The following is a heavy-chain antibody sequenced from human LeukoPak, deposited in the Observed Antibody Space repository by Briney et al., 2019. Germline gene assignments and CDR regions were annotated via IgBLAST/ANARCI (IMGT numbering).Heavy chain of an antibody. Sequence: SETLSLTCTVSGGSISSYYWSWIRQPPGKGLEWIGYIYCSGSTNYNPSLKSRVTISVDTSKNQFSLKLSSVTAADTAVYYCARHYYDSSGYYYVFDYWGQGTLVTVSS. CDR2: IYCSGST. CDR1: GGSISSYY. D-gene: IGHD3-22*01. J-gene: IGHJ4*02. CDR3: ARHYYDSSGYYYVFDY. V-gene: IGHV4-59*08.